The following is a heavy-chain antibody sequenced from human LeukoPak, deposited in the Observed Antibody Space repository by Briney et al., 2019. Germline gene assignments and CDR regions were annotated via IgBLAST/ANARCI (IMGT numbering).Heavy chain of an antibody. CDR3: ARSRVRFGEFYSEAFDI. CDR2: ISYDGSNR. V-gene: IGHV3-30-3*01. Sequence: GRSLRLSCAASGFTFSSYAMHWVRQAPGKGLEWVAVISYDGSNRYYADSVKGRFTISRDNSKNTLYLQMNSLRAEDTAVYYCARSRVRFGEFYSEAFDIWGQGTMVTVSS. CDR1: GFTFSSYA. J-gene: IGHJ3*02. D-gene: IGHD3-10*01.